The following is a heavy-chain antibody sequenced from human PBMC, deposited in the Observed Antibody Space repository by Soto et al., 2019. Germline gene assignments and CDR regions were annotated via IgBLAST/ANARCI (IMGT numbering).Heavy chain of an antibody. V-gene: IGHV3-30*18. J-gene: IGHJ4*02. D-gene: IGHD4-17*01. CDR2: ISYDGSNK. Sequence: PGGSLRLSCAASGFTFSSYGMHWVRQAPGKGLEWVAVISYDGSNKYYADSVKGRFTISRDNSKNTLYLQMNSLRAEDTAVYYCAKDLGHDYGDPQGFWDYWGQGTLVTVSS. CDR3: AKDLGHDYGDPQGFWDY. CDR1: GFTFSSYG.